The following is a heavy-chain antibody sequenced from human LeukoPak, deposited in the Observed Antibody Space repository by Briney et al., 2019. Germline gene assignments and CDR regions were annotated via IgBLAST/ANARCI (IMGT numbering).Heavy chain of an antibody. CDR1: GFTFSSYE. CDR3: AKDGPHITMIVVVNRKNPFDY. V-gene: IGHV3-48*03. D-gene: IGHD3-22*01. Sequence: QPGGSLRLSCAASGFTFSSYEMNWVRQAPGKGLEWVSYISSSGSTIYYADSVKGRFTISRDNSKNTLYLQMNSLRAEDTAVYYCAKDGPHITMIVVVNRKNPFDYWGQGTLVTVSS. J-gene: IGHJ4*02. CDR2: ISSSGSTI.